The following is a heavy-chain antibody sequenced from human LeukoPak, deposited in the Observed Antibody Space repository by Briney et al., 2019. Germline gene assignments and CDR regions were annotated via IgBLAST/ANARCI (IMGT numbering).Heavy chain of an antibody. Sequence: ASVKVSCKASGYTFTSYGISWVRQAPGQGLEWMGWISAYNGNTNYAQKLQGRVTMTTDTSTNTAYMELRSLTSDDTAVYYCAKQAWGYTYGPTDAFDIWGQGTVVTVSS. D-gene: IGHD5-18*01. CDR2: ISAYNGNT. CDR3: AKQAWGYTYGPTDAFDI. J-gene: IGHJ3*02. CDR1: GYTFTSYG. V-gene: IGHV1-18*01.